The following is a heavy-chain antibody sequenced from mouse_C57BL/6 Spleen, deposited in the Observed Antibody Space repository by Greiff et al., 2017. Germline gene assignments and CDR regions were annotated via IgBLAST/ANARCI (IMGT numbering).Heavy chain of an antibody. V-gene: IGHV5-6*02. D-gene: IGHD2-4*01. J-gene: IGHJ2*01. CDR1: GFTFSSYG. CDR2: ISSGGSYT. Sequence: EVMLVESGGDLVKPGGSLKLSCAASGFTFSSYGMSWVRQTPDKRLEWVATISSGGSYTYYPDSVKGRFTISRDNAKNTLYLQMSSLKSEDTAMYYCARQGYDYGWDFDYWGQGTTLTVSS. CDR3: ARQGYDYGWDFDY.